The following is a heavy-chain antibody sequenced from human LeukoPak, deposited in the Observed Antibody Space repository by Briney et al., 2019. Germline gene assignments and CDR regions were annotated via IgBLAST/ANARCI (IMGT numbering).Heavy chain of an antibody. V-gene: IGHV3-23*01. Sequence: GGSLRLSCAASGFTFSSYAMSWVRQAPGKGLEWVSAISGSGGSTYYADSVQGRFTISRDNSKNTLYLQMNSLRAVDTAVYYCAKDQYGSDYYYYGMDVWGQGTTVTVSS. CDR3: AKDQYGSDYYYYGMDV. CDR2: ISGSGGST. D-gene: IGHD3-10*01. CDR1: GFTFSSYA. J-gene: IGHJ6*02.